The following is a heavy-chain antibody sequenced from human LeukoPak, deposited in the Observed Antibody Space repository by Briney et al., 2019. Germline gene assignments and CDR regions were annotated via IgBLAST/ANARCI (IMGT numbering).Heavy chain of an antibody. CDR1: GGSFSGYY. Sequence: SETVSLTCAVYGGSFSGYYWSGIRQPPGKGLEWVGEINHSGSTSYNPSLKSRVTISVDTSKNQFSLKLSSVTAADTAVSYCRYSSSSESNWFDPWGQGTLVTVSS. CDR2: INHSGST. V-gene: IGHV4-34*01. CDR3: RYSSSSESNWFDP. D-gene: IGHD6-6*01. J-gene: IGHJ5*02.